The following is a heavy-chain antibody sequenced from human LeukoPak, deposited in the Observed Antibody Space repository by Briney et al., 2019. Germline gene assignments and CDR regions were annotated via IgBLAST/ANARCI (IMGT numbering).Heavy chain of an antibody. Sequence: SETLTLTCNVSGGSISSYYWIWIRQPPGKGLEWIGNIFHTGNTNYSPSLRSRLTISVDTSKNQFSLKLSSVTAADTAVYYCARRKTLTVHVDYWGQGTLVTVSS. CDR3: ARRKTLTVHVDY. V-gene: IGHV4-59*12. CDR2: IFHTGNT. J-gene: IGHJ4*02. D-gene: IGHD4-17*01. CDR1: GGSISSYY.